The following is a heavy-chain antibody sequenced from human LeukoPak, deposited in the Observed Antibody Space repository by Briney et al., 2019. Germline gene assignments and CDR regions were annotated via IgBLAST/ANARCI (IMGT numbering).Heavy chain of an antibody. CDR1: GYSTTSGYY. CDR3: TRGLQSGGYTDY. Sequence: PSETLSLTCAVSGYSTTSGYYWGWIRRPPGKGLEWIGSIYHSGSTYYKSSLKSRVTISVDTSKNQFSLRVTSVTAADTAMYYCTRGLQSGGYTDYWGQGTLVTVSS. CDR2: IYHSGST. J-gene: IGHJ4*02. D-gene: IGHD3-22*01. V-gene: IGHV4-38-2*01.